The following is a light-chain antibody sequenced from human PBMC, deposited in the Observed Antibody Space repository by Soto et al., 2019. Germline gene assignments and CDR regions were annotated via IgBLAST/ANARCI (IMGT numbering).Light chain of an antibody. Sequence: QSALTQPASVSGSPGQSITIPCSGTSSDVGGYDFLSWYQQHPGKAPRLMAYEVRNRPSGVSSRFSGSKSGNTAFLTISGLQAEDEADYYCASYSSTTAVIFGGGTKVTVL. CDR2: EVR. CDR1: SSDVGGYDF. J-gene: IGLJ2*01. CDR3: ASYSSTTAVI. V-gene: IGLV2-14*01.